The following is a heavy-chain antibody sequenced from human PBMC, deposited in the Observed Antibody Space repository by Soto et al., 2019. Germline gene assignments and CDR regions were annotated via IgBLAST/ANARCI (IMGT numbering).Heavy chain of an antibody. V-gene: IGHV1-58*01. D-gene: IGHD3-22*01. CDR1: GFTFTSSA. CDR2: IVVGSGNT. Sequence: SLKVSCKASGFTFTSSAVQWVRQARGQRLEWIGWIVVGSGNTNYAQKFQERVTITRDMSTSTAYMELSSLRSEDTAVYYWAAEGGGYYDSSGYYDGWAFDIWGQGTMVTVSS. CDR3: AAEGGGYYDSSGYYDGWAFDI. J-gene: IGHJ3*02.